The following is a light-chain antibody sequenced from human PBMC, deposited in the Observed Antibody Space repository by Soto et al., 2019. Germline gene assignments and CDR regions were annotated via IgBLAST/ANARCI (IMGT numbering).Light chain of an antibody. CDR3: ASWDDSLEGPV. J-gene: IGLJ2*01. Sequence: QSVLTQPPSASGTPGQRVTISCSGSSSNIGSDTVNWHQQLPGTAPKLLIYSNNQRSSGVPDRFSGSKSGTSASLAISGLQSEDEADYYCASWDDSLEGPVFGGGTKLTVL. CDR2: SNN. V-gene: IGLV1-44*01. CDR1: SSNIGSDT.